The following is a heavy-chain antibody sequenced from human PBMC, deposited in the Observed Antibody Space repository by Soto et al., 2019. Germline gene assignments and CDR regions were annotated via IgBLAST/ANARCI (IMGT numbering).Heavy chain of an antibody. CDR3: ATGFRSGDRQQLEEKDVNWFDP. V-gene: IGHV1-24*01. D-gene: IGHD6-13*01. CDR1: GYTLTELS. Sequence: ASVKVSCKVSGYTLTELSMHWVRQAPGKGLEWMGGFDPEDGETIYAQKFQGRVTMTEDTSTDTAYMELSSLRSGDTAVYYCATGFRSGDRQQLEEKDVNWFDPWGQGTLVTVSS. J-gene: IGHJ5*02. CDR2: FDPEDGET.